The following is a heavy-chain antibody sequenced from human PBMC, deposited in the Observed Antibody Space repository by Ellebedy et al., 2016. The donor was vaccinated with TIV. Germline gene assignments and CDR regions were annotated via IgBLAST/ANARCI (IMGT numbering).Heavy chain of an antibody. CDR1: GFSFSTYA. CDR3: ARALSGYDFHFDY. CDR2: IWFDGNNE. J-gene: IGHJ4*02. D-gene: IGHD5-12*01. Sequence: PGGSLRLSCAASGFSFSTYAMHWVRQAPGKGPEWVAGIWFDGNNEYYADSVKGRFTISRDNSENTLNLQMSSLRVEDTAVYYCARALSGYDFHFDYWGQGSLVTVSS. V-gene: IGHV3-33*01.